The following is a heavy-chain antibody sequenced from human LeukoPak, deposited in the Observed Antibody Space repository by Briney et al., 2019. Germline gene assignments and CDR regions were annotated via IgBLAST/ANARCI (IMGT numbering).Heavy chain of an antibody. CDR3: ARGPHCSSTSCYYYYYYYGMDV. J-gene: IGHJ6*02. CDR2: INHSGST. D-gene: IGHD2-2*01. CDR1: GGSFSGYY. Sequence: SETLSLTCAVYGGSFSGYYWSWLRQPPGKGLEWIGEINHSGSTNYNPSLKSRVTISVDTSKNQFSLKLSSVTAADTAVYYCARGPHCSSTSCYYYYYYYGMDVWDQGTTVTVSS. V-gene: IGHV4-34*01.